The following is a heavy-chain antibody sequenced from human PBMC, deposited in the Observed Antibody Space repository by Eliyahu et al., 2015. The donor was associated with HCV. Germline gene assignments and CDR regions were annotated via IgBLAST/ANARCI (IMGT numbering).Heavy chain of an antibody. V-gene: IGHV3-11*05. J-gene: IGHJ4*02. CDR2: ISSSSSYT. Sequence: QVQLVESGGGLVKPGGSLRLSCAASGFXFXDYYLSWIRQAPGKGLEXVSYISSSSSYTNYADSVKGRFTISRDNAKNSLYLQMNSLRAEDTAVYYCARYRPLLDYGDLXFGDYYFDYWGQGTLVTVSS. CDR1: GFXFXDYY. D-gene: IGHD4-17*01. CDR3: ARYRPLLDYGDLXFGDYYFDY.